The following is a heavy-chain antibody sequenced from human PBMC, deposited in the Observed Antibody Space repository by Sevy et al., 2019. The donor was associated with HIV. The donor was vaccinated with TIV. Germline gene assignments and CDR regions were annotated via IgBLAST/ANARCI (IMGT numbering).Heavy chain of an antibody. D-gene: IGHD5-18*01. CDR2: FSGSGGST. Sequence: GGSLRLSCAASGFTFSSYAMSWVRQAPGKGLEWVSAFSGSGGSTYYADSVKGRFTFSRDNSKNSLYLQMNSSRAEDTAVYYCAKHPKRYSYGPGLYYFDYWGQGTLVTVSS. V-gene: IGHV3-23*01. J-gene: IGHJ4*02. CDR3: AKHPKRYSYGPGLYYFDY. CDR1: GFTFSSYA.